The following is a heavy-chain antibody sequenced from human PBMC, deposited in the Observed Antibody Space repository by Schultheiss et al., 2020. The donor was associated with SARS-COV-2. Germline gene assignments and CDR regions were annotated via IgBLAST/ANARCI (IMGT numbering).Heavy chain of an antibody. D-gene: IGHD3-16*01. CDR3: ARHVLWVARRLDEGMDV. CDR2: THPGDSDT. V-gene: IGHV5-51*01. J-gene: IGHJ6*02. CDR1: GYNFLSYW. Sequence: GESLKISCKGSGYNFLSYWIGWVRQMPGKGLEWMGITHPGDSDTRYSPSFEGQVTISADKSISTAYLQWSSLKASDTATYYCARHVLWVARRLDEGMDVWGQGTTVTVSS.